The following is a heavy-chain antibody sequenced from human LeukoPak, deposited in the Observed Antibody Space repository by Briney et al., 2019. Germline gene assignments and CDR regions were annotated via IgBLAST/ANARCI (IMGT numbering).Heavy chain of an antibody. D-gene: IGHD5-24*01. CDR1: GVSISSGDYY. CDR3: ARGRDDYNNYYYYYMDV. V-gene: IGHV4-61*02. Sequence: SETLSLTCTVSGVSISSGDYYWNWIRQPAGKGLEWIGRIYTSGSTKYNPSLKSRVTISVDTSKNQFSLKLSSVTAADTAVYYCARGRDDYNNYYYYYMDVWGKGTTVTVSS. J-gene: IGHJ6*03. CDR2: IYTSGST.